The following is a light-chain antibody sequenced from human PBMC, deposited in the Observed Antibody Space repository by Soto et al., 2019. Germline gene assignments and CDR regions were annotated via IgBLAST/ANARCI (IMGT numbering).Light chain of an antibody. V-gene: IGKV3-11*01. J-gene: IGKJ1*01. CDR2: DAS. Sequence: EVVLTQSPETLSLAPGERATLSCMGSQSISSYLAWYQQKPGQAPRLLIYDASSRATGIPARFSGSGSGTDFTLTISNLEPEDFAVYYCQQLTDWPPQWTFGQGTKWIS. CDR3: QQLTDWPPQWT. CDR1: QSISSY.